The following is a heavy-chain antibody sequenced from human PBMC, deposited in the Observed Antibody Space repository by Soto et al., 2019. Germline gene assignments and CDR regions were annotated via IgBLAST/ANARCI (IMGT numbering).Heavy chain of an antibody. V-gene: IGHV4-30-4*01. CDR3: ARGSQYYYYYYVDV. CDR2: IYYSGST. CDR1: GGSISSGDYY. Sequence: TLSLTCTVSGGSISSGDYYWSWIRQPPGKGLEWIGYIYYSGSTNYNPSLKSRVTISVDTSKNQFSLKLSSVTAADTAVYYCARGSQYYYYYYVDVWGKGTPVTVSS. J-gene: IGHJ6*03.